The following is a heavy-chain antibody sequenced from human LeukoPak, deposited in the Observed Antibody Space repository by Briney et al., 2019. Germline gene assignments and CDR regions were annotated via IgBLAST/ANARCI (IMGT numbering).Heavy chain of an antibody. CDR3: ARDLGCSGGSCYSPSFWFDP. D-gene: IGHD2-15*01. CDR2: IIPIFGTA. CDR1: GGTFSSYA. V-gene: IGHV1-69*01. Sequence: ASVKVSCQASGGTFSSYAISWVRQAPGQGLEWMGGIIPIFGTANYAQKFQGRVTITADESTRPAYMELSSLRSEDTAVYYCARDLGCSGGSCYSPSFWFDPWGQGTLVTVSS. J-gene: IGHJ5*02.